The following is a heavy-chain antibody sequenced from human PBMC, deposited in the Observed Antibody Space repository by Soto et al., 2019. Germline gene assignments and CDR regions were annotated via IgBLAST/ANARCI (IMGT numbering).Heavy chain of an antibody. CDR1: GFTFSSYG. D-gene: IGHD1-1*01. Sequence: GGSLRLSCAASGFTFSSYGMHWVRQAPGKGLEWVAVIWYDGSNKYYADSVKGRFTISRDNSKNTLYLQMNSLRAEDTAVYYCARHLFSRGSLTGTGVSYWGQGTLVTVSS. J-gene: IGHJ4*02. CDR3: ARHLFSRGSLTGTGVSY. CDR2: IWYDGSNK. V-gene: IGHV3-33*01.